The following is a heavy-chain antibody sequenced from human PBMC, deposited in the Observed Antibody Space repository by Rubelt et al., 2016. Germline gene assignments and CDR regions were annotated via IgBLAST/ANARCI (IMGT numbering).Heavy chain of an antibody. Sequence: EVQLVESGGGLVQPGGSLRLSCVASGFTFSRYVMHWVSQGPGQGPVGVSRLNHDAAEAHDADSVKGRFTITRYNSKNTLYLKMNSLRAEDTAVYYCTRAVHTAVPSPFWYFDFWGQGTLVTVSS. J-gene: IGHJ4*02. CDR2: LNHDAAEA. D-gene: IGHD5-18*01. V-gene: IGHV3-74*02. CDR1: GFTFSRYV. CDR3: TRAVHTAVPSPFWYFDF.